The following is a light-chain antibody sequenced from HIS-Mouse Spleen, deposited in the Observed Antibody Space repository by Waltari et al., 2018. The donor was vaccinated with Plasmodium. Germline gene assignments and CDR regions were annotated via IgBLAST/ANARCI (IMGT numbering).Light chain of an antibody. J-gene: IGLJ3*02. V-gene: IGLV3-10*01. CDR1: AFPTKY. Sequence: SYALTQPPSVSVSPGQTARLTCSRDAFPTKYTSSYQQKSGQAPVLVIYEDSKRPSGIPERFSGSSSGTMATLTISGAQVEDEADYYCYSTDSSGNHRVFGGGTKLTVL. CDR2: EDS. CDR3: YSTDSSGNHRV.